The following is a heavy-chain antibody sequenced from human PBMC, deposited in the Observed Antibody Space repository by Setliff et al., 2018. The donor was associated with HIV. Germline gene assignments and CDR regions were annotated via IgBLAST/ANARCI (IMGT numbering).Heavy chain of an antibody. J-gene: IGHJ6*03. V-gene: IGHV5-51*01. CDR2: IYPGDSDI. D-gene: IGHD3-10*01. CDR1: GYTFTYFW. Sequence: GESLKISCKASGYTFTYFWIGWVRQVPGKGLEWMGNIYPGDSDIRYNPSFQGQVTISVDKSTRTAYMELRSLRSDDTAVYYCARTSTMVRGVIMDYYYYMDVWGKGSTVTVS. CDR3: ARTSTMVRGVIMDYYYYMDV.